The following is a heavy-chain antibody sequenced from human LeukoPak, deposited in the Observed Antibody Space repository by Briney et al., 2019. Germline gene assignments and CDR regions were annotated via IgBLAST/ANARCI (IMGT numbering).Heavy chain of an antibody. D-gene: IGHD2-2*02. CDR3: ARFPLYCSSTSCYRNAFDI. V-gene: IGHV3-7*01. J-gene: IGHJ3*02. CDR1: GFTFSSYW. CDR2: IKQDGSEK. Sequence: PGGSLRLSCAASGFTFSSYWMSWVRQAPGKWLEWVANIKQDGSEKYYVDSVKGRFTISRDNAKNSLYLQMNSLRAEDTAVYYCARFPLYCSSTSCYRNAFDIWGQGTMVTVSS.